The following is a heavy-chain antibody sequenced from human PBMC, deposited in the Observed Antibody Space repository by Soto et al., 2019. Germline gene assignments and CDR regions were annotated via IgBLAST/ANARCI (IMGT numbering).Heavy chain of an antibody. V-gene: IGHV5-51*01. J-gene: IGHJ5*02. CDR1: GYSFTSYW. CDR2: IYPGDSDT. Sequence: GESLKISCKGSGYSFTSYWIGWVRQMPGKGLEWMGIIYPGDSDTRYSPSFQGQVTISADKSISTAYLQWSSLKASDTAMYYCARITCSSTSCPFNWFDPWGQGTLVTVSS. CDR3: ARITCSSTSCPFNWFDP. D-gene: IGHD2-2*01.